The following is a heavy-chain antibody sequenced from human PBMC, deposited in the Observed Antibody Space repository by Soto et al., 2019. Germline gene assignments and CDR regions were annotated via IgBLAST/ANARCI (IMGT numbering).Heavy chain of an antibody. Sequence: QVQLVQSGAEVKKPGSSVKVSCKASGGTFSSYAISWVRQAPGQGLEWMGGIIPIFGTANYAQKFQGRVTITADESTSTADMELSSLRSEDTAVYYCARARFIGAGVGATGSSVQYSYYGMDVWGQGTTVTVSS. V-gene: IGHV1-69*01. CDR1: GGTFSSYA. CDR2: IIPIFGTA. J-gene: IGHJ6*02. CDR3: ARARFIGAGVGATGSSVQYSYYGMDV. D-gene: IGHD1-26*01.